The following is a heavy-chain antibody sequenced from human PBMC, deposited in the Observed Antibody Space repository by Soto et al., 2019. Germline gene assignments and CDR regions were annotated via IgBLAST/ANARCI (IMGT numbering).Heavy chain of an antibody. D-gene: IGHD3-3*01. Sequence: GGSLRLSCAASGFTFDDYAMHWVRQAPGKGLEWVSGISWNSGSIGYADSVKGRFTISRDNAKNSLYLQMNSLRAEDTALYYCAKGLGRYDFWMAPSRHYYMDVWGKGTTVTVSS. V-gene: IGHV3-9*01. J-gene: IGHJ6*03. CDR2: ISWNSGSI. CDR3: AKGLGRYDFWMAPSRHYYMDV. CDR1: GFTFDDYA.